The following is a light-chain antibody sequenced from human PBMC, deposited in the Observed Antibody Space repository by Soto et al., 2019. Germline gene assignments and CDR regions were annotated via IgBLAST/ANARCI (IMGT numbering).Light chain of an antibody. V-gene: IGKV3-11*01. CDR3: QQRGNWHMT. CDR2: DAS. CDR1: QSVSSY. Sequence: EIVLTQSPATLSLSPGERATLSCRASQSVSSYFAWYQQKPGQAPRLLIYDASNRATGIPARFSGSGSGTDFTLTISSLEPDDFAVYYCQQRGNWHMTFGQGTRVDI. J-gene: IGKJ1*01.